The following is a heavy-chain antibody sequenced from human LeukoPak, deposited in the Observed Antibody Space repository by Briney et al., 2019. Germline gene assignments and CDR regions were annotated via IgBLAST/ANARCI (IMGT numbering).Heavy chain of an antibody. J-gene: IGHJ5*02. CDR3: AHRLLWFGGENWFDP. CDR2: IYWNDDK. Sequence: SGPTLVQPTPTLTLTCTFSGFSLRTSGGGVGWIRQPPGKALGWLSLIYWNDDKLYSPSLKSRLTITKDTSNNQVGLTMTNMDPVDTATYSCAHRLLWFGGENWFDPWGQGTLVTVSS. D-gene: IGHD3-10*01. V-gene: IGHV2-5*01. CDR1: GFSLRTSGGG.